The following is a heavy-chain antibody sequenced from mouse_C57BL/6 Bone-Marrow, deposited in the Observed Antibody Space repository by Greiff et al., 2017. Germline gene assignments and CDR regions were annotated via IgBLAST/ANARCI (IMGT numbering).Heavy chain of an antibody. CDR1: GFTFSSYG. D-gene: IGHD2-1*01. J-gene: IGHJ3*01. CDR3: ATLYGNYPSWFAY. CDR2: ISSGGSYT. Sequence: DVKLVESGGDLVKPGGSLKLSCAASGFTFSSYGMSWVRQTPDKRLEWVATISSGGSYTYYPDSVKGRFTISRDNAKNTLYLQMSSLKSEDPAMYYCATLYGNYPSWFAYWGQGTMVTVSA. V-gene: IGHV5-6*02.